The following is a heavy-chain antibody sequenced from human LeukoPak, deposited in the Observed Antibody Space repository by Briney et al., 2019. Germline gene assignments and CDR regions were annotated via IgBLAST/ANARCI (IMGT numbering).Heavy chain of an antibody. CDR3: ARRNIILSDAFDI. J-gene: IGHJ3*02. CDR1: GGSISSYY. D-gene: IGHD3-3*01. V-gene: IGHV4-59*08. Sequence: SETLSLICTVSGGSISSYYWSWIRQPPGKGLEWIGYIYYSGSTNYNPSLKSRVTISVDTSKNQFSLKLSSVTAADTAVYYCARRNIILSDAFDIWGEGTMVTVSS. CDR2: IYYSGST.